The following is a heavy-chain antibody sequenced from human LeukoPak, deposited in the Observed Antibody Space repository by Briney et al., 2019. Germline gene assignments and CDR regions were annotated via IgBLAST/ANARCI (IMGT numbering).Heavy chain of an antibody. V-gene: IGHV3-21*01. CDR2: ISSSSSYI. CDR3: ARVSGSYYPY. J-gene: IGHJ4*02. Sequence: ETLSLTCTVSGYSISSGYYWGWIRQPPGKGLEWVSSISSSSSYIYYADSVKGRFTISRDNAKNSLYLQMNSLRAEDTAVYYCARVSGSYYPYWGQGTLVTVSS. CDR1: GYSISSGYY. D-gene: IGHD1-26*01.